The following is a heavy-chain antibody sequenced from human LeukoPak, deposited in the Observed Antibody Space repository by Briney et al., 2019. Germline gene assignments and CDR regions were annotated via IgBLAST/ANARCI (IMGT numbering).Heavy chain of an antibody. V-gene: IGHV3-23*01. CDR1: GFTFSSYA. CDR3: GKDLFTSSTGWYGPPDY. CDR2: ISGSGGST. D-gene: IGHD2-2*01. J-gene: IGHJ4*02. Sequence: GGSLRLSCAASGFTFSSYAMSWVRQAPGKGLEWVSAISGSGGSTYYADSVKGRFTISRDNSKNSLYLQMNSLRAEDTAFYYCGKDLFTSSTGWYGPPDYWGQGTLVTVSS.